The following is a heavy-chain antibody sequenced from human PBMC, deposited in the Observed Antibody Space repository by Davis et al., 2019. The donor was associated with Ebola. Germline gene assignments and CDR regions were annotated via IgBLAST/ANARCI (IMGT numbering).Heavy chain of an antibody. CDR3: AREGTGDRFIYYYGMDV. Sequence: AASVTVSCKASGYTFSNYAINWVRQATGQGLEWMGWMNANSGDTGYAQKFQGRVTMTRNTSISTAYMELSSLRSEDTAVYYCAREGTGDRFIYYYGMDVWGQGTTVTVSS. CDR2: MNANSGDT. J-gene: IGHJ6*02. D-gene: IGHD7-27*01. CDR1: GYTFSNYA. V-gene: IGHV1-8*01.